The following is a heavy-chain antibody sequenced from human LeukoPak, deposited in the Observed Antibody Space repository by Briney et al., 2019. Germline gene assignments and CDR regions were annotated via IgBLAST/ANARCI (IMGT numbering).Heavy chain of an antibody. Sequence: GGSLRLSCAASGFTFSSYAMSWVRQAPGEGLEWVSAISGSGGSTYYADSVKGRFTISRDNSKNTLYLQMNSLRAEDTAVYYCAKDLRVTIFGVVTDEFDYWGQGTLVTVSS. CDR1: GFTFSSYA. CDR3: AKDLRVTIFGVVTDEFDY. J-gene: IGHJ4*02. D-gene: IGHD3-3*01. V-gene: IGHV3-23*01. CDR2: ISGSGGST.